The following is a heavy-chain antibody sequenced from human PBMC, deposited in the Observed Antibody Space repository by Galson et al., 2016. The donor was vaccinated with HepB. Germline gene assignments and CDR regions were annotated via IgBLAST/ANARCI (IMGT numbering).Heavy chain of an antibody. CDR1: GFNFNKYG. Sequence: SLRLSCAASGFNFNKYGMHWVRQAPGKGLEVVSSISRSGDSTDYADSVKGRFTISRDNSKNTLSLQMNSLTANDTAIYYCVQGSTAPAVWGKGTPVTVST. J-gene: IGHJ6*04. CDR3: VQGSTAPAV. D-gene: IGHD2-2*01. V-gene: IGHV3-23*01. CDR2: ISRSGDST.